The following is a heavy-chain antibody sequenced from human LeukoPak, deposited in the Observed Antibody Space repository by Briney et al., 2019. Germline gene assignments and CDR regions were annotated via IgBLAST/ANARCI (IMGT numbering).Heavy chain of an antibody. D-gene: IGHD5-24*01. CDR3: ARDRDGYSPYFDY. Sequence: GRSLRLSCAASGFTFDDYAMHWVRQAPGKGLEWVSGISWNSGSIGYADSVKGRFTISRDNAKNSLYLQMNSLRAEDMALYYCARDRDGYSPYFDYWGQGTLVTVSS. J-gene: IGHJ4*02. CDR1: GFTFDDYA. V-gene: IGHV3-9*03. CDR2: ISWNSGSI.